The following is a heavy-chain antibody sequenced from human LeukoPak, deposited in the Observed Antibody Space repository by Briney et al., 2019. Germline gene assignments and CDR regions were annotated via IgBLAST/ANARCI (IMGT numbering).Heavy chain of an antibody. Sequence: SETLSLTCTVSGGSISSYYWSWIRQPPGKGLEWIGYIYYSGSTNYNPSLKSRVTISVDTSKNQFSLKLSSVTAADTAVYYCARAGVEAAEGVLDYWGQGTLVTVSS. J-gene: IGHJ4*02. CDR2: IYYSGST. CDR1: GGSISSYY. D-gene: IGHD6-13*01. CDR3: ARAGVEAAEGVLDY. V-gene: IGHV4-59*01.